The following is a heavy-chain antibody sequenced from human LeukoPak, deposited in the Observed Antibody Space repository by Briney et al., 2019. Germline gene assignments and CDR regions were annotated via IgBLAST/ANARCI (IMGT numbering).Heavy chain of an antibody. CDR2: IIPIFGTA. V-gene: IGHV1-69*13. D-gene: IGHD3-10*01. CDR1: GGTFSSYA. J-gene: IGHJ4*02. CDR3: AGGGKVVRGVYFDY. Sequence: GASVKVSCKASGGTFSSYAISWVRQAPGQGIEWMGGIIPIFGTANYAQKFQGRVTITADESTSTAYMELSSLRSEDTAVYYCAGGGKVVRGVYFDYWGQGTLVTVSS.